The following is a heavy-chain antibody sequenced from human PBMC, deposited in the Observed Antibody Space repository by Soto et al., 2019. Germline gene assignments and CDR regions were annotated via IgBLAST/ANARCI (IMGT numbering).Heavy chain of an antibody. V-gene: IGHV3-23*01. Sequence: EVQLLESGGGLVQPGGSLRLSCAASGFTFSSYAMTWVRQAPGKGLEWVSVISGSGGSTHYADAVKGRSTIARDNSKNPLYLQVNSLRAEDTAVYYCAKEADISGYIPDYWGQGTQVTVSS. CDR2: ISGSGGST. D-gene: IGHD3-22*01. CDR3: AKEADISGYIPDY. CDR1: GFTFSSYA. J-gene: IGHJ4*02.